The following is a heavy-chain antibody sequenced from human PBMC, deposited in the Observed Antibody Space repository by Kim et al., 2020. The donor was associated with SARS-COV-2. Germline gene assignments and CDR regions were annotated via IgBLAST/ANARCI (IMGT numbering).Heavy chain of an antibody. CDR2: IKSKTDGGTT. Sequence: GGSLRLSCAASGFTFSNAWMSWVRQAPGKGLEWVGRIKSKTDGGTTDYAAPVKGRFTISRDDSKNTLYLQMNSLKTEDTAVYYCTTGLWFGELIDYYYYGMYVWGQGTTVTVSS. J-gene: IGHJ6*02. V-gene: IGHV3-15*01. D-gene: IGHD3-10*01. CDR3: TTGLWFGELIDYYYYGMYV. CDR1: GFTFSNAW.